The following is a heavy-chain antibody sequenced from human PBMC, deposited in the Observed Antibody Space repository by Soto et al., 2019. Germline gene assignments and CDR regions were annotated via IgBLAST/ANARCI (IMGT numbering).Heavy chain of an antibody. V-gene: IGHV1-69*12. J-gene: IGHJ4*02. D-gene: IGHD5-18*01. Sequence: QVQLVQSGAEVEKPESSVKVSCKAPGGTFSTYAISWVRQAPGQGLEWMGGIIPMFGTANYAQRFQDRVTLTADESTNTVYMALSSLRSEDTAVYFCASGIQLWLRRINNGYSGWGQGTLVTVSS. CDR1: GGTFSTYA. CDR3: ASGIQLWLRRINNGYSG. CDR2: IIPMFGTA.